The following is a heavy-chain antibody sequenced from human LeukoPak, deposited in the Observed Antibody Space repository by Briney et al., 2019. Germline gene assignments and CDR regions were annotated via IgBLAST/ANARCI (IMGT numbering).Heavy chain of an antibody. CDR2: ISSSSSYI. CDR1: GFTFSSYS. V-gene: IGHV3-21*01. CDR3: ARMRQLERQDFDY. Sequence: GGSLRLSCAASGFTFSSYSMNWVRQAPGKGLAWVSSISSSSSYIYYADSVKGRFTISRDNAKNSLYLQMNSLRAEDTAVYYCARMRQLERQDFDYWGQGTLVTVSS. D-gene: IGHD1-1*01. J-gene: IGHJ4*02.